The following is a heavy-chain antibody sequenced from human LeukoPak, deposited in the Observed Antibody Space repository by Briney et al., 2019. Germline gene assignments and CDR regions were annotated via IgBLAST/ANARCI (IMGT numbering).Heavy chain of an antibody. CDR2: IYYSGST. J-gene: IGHJ4*02. D-gene: IGHD6-19*01. Sequence: SETLSLTCTVSGGSISSYYWSWLRQPPGKGLEWIGYIYYSGSTNYNPSLKSRVTISVDTSKNQFSLKLSSVTAADTAVYYCARASGWYRELNYWGQGTLVTVSS. V-gene: IGHV4-59*01. CDR3: ARASGWYRELNY. CDR1: GGSISSYY.